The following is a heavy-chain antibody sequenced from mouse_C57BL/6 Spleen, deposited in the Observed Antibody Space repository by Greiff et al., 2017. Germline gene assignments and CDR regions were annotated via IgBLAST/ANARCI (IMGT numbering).Heavy chain of an antibody. CDR2: IDPETGGT. Sequence: QVQLKQSGAELVRPGASVTLSCKASGYTFTDYEMHWVKQTPVHGLEWIGAIDPETGGTAYNQKFKGKAILTADKSSSTAYMELRSLTSEDSAVYYCTRSRITTVVAKDFDVWGTGTTVTVSS. J-gene: IGHJ1*03. CDR1: GYTFTDYE. D-gene: IGHD1-1*01. V-gene: IGHV1-15*01. CDR3: TRSRITTVVAKDFDV.